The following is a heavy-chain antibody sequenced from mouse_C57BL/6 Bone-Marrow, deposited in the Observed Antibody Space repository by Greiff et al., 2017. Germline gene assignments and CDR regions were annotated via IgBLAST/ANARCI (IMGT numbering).Heavy chain of an antibody. V-gene: IGHV1-50*01. CDR2: IDPSDSYT. Sequence: QVQLQQPGAELVKPGASVKLSCKASGYTFTSYWMQWVKQRPGQGLECIGEIDPSDSYTNYNQKFKGKATLTVDTSSSTAYMQLSSLTSEDSAVYYCARWRDGYSYWYFDVWGTGTTVTVSS. CDR1: GYTFTSYW. J-gene: IGHJ1*03. CDR3: ARWRDGYSYWYFDV. D-gene: IGHD2-3*01.